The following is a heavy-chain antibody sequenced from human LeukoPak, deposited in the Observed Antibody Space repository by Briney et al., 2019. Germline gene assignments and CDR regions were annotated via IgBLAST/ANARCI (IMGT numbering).Heavy chain of an antibody. CDR2: ISGSGGST. V-gene: IGHV3-23*01. D-gene: IGHD5-18*01. J-gene: IGHJ4*02. CDR1: GFTFSSYG. Sequence: PGGSLRLSCAASGFTFSSYGMSWVRQAPGKGLEWVSAISGSGGSTYYADSVKGRFTISRDNSKNTLYLQMNSLRAEDTAVYYCAKGSYSYGYFDYWGQGTLVTVSS. CDR3: AKGSYSYGYFDY.